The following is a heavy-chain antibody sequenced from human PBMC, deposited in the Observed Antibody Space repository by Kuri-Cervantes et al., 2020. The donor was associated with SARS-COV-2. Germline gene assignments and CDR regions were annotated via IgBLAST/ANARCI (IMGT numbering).Heavy chain of an antibody. CDR1: GFTFSSYA. CDR2: ISGSGDST. D-gene: IGHD6-13*01. CDR3: AKDPAGGLNWFDP. V-gene: IGHV3-23*01. J-gene: IGHJ5*02. Sequence: GESLKISCAASGFTFSSYAMSWVRQAPGKGLERVSAISGSGDSTYQADSVKGRFTISRDNSKNTLYLQMNSLRAEDTAVYYCAKDPAGGLNWFDPWGQGTLVTVSS.